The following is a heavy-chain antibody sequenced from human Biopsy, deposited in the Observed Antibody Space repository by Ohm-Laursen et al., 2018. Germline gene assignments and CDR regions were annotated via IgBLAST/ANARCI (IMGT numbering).Heavy chain of an antibody. CDR3: ARHPTGFWFDP. V-gene: IGHV4-39*01. CDR1: GGSISSETNY. J-gene: IGHJ5*02. Sequence: GTLSLTCAVSGGSISSETNYWGWIRQPLGKGLEWIGSIFYGGITYYNPSLKSRVTISVDTSKNQFSLNLSSVTGADTAVYYCARHPTGFWFDPWGQGTLVTVSS. CDR2: IFYGGIT.